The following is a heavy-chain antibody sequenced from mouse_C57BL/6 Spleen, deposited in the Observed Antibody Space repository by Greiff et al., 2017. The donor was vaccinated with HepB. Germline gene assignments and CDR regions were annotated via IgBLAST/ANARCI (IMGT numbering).Heavy chain of an antibody. J-gene: IGHJ4*01. CDR3: AVLMRYYGSSYEMDY. CDR2: IDPEDGET. V-gene: IGHV14-2*01. CDR1: GFNINDYY. Sequence: EVMLVESGAELVKPGASVKLSCTASGFNINDYYMHWVKQRTEQGLEWIGRIDPEDGETKYAPKFQGKATITADTSSNTAYLQLSSLTSEDTAVYYCAVLMRYYGSSYEMDYWGQGTAVTVSS. D-gene: IGHD1-1*01.